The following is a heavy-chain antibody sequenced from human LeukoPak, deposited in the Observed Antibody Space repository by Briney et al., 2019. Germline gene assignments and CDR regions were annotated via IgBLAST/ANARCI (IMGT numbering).Heavy chain of an antibody. Sequence: GGSLRLSCAVSEFTFSAAWMSWVRQAPGKGLEWVAFTSFDESHKFYADSVEGRFTISRDNSKNTLFLQMHNLRVDDTAMYYCAVVAGRFPPDYWGQGTLVTVSS. CDR3: AVVAGRFPPDY. V-gene: IGHV3-30-3*01. CDR1: EFTFSAAW. CDR2: TSFDESHK. D-gene: IGHD6-19*01. J-gene: IGHJ4*02.